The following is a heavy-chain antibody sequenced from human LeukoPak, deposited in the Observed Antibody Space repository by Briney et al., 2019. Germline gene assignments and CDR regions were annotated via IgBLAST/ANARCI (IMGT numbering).Heavy chain of an antibody. J-gene: IGHJ4*02. CDR3: ARHHYYDSSGSLDFDY. CDR2: IYPGDSDT. V-gene: IGHV5-51*01. CDR1: GYSFTSYW. Sequence: GESLKISCKGSGYSFTSYWIGWVRQMPGKGLEWMGIIYPGDSDTRYSPSFQGQVTISADKSISTAYLQWSSLKASDTAMYYCARHHYYDSSGSLDFDYWGQGTLVTVSS. D-gene: IGHD3-22*01.